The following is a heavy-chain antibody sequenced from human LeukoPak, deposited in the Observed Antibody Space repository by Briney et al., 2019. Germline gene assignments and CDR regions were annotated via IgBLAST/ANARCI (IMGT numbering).Heavy chain of an antibody. V-gene: IGHV1-2*02. CDR1: GYTFTGYY. D-gene: IGHD6-13*01. Sequence: ASVKVSCKASGYTFTGYYMHWVRQAPGQGLEWMGWINSNSGGTNYAQKFQGRVTMTRDTSISTAYMELSRLRSDDTAVYYCARDVSGAWAYSSSWYYFDYWGQGTLVTVSS. J-gene: IGHJ4*02. CDR2: INSNSGGT. CDR3: ARDVSGAWAYSSSWYYFDY.